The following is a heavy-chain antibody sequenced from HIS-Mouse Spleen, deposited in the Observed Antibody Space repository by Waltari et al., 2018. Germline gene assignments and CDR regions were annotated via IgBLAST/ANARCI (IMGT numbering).Heavy chain of an antibody. Sequence: QLQLQESGPGLVKPSETLSLTCTVPGGSISSSSYYWGWIRQPPGKGLEGIGSIYYSGSTYYNPSLKSLVTISVDTSKNQFSLKLSSVTAADTAVYYCARHPRQHWYFDYWGQGTLVTVSS. CDR1: GGSISSSSYY. J-gene: IGHJ4*02. CDR2: IYYSGST. V-gene: IGHV4-39*01. CDR3: ARHPRQHWYFDY. D-gene: IGHD6-13*01.